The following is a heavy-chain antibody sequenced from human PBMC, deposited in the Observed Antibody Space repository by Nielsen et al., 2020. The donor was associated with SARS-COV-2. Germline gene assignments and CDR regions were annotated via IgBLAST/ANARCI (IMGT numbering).Heavy chain of an antibody. V-gene: IGHV4-59*12. CDR3: ARSGRDCSSTSCHYMGPGGLGY. Sequence: SETLSLTCTVSGGSISSYYWSWIRQPPGKGLEWIGYIYYSGSTYYNPSLKSRVTISVDTSKNQFSLKLSSVTAADTAVYYCARSGRDCSSTSCHYMGPGGLGYWGQGTLVTVSS. D-gene: IGHD2-2*01. CDR2: IYYSGST. J-gene: IGHJ4*02. CDR1: GGSISSYY.